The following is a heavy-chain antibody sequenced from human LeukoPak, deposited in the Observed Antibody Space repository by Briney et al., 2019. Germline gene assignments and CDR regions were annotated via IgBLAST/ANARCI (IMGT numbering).Heavy chain of an antibody. Sequence: PGGSLRLSCTVSGFTVSNSMSWVRQAPGKGREWVSFIYSDNTHYSDSVKSRFTISRDNSKNTLYLQMNSLGAEDTAVYYCARRDGAYSHPYDYWGQGTLVTVSS. CDR1: GFTVSNS. CDR3: ARRDGAYSHPYDY. J-gene: IGHJ4*02. V-gene: IGHV3-53*01. CDR2: IYSDNT. D-gene: IGHD4-23*01.